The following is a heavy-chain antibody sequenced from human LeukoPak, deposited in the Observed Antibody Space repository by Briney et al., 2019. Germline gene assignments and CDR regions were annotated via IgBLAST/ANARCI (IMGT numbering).Heavy chain of an antibody. CDR1: GGSISSGGYS. CDR2: IYHSGST. CDR3: ARAVTYGDYVFDY. V-gene: IGHV4-30-2*01. J-gene: IGHJ4*02. Sequence: KPSETLSLTCAVSGGSISSGGYSWSWIRQPPGKGLEWIGYIYHSGSTYYNPSLKSRVTISADRSKNQFSLKLSSVTAADTAVYYCARAVTYGDYVFDYWGQGTLVTVSS. D-gene: IGHD4-17*01.